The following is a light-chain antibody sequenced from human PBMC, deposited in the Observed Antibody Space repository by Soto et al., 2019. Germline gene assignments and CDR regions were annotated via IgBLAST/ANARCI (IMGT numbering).Light chain of an antibody. CDR3: QQRSNWPQLT. V-gene: IGKV3-11*01. CDR1: QSVSSY. CDR2: DAS. J-gene: IGKJ4*01. Sequence: ETVMTQSPATLSVSPGERATLSCRASQSVSSYLAWYQQKPGQAPRLLIYDASNRATGIPARFSGSGSGTDFTLTISSLEPEDFAVYYCQQRSNWPQLTFGGGTKVDIK.